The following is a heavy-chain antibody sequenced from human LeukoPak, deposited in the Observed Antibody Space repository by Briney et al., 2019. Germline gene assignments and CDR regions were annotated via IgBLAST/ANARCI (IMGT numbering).Heavy chain of an antibody. Sequence: GGSLRLSCAASGFTFSNYWMTWVRQAPGKGLEWVANINKDGSEKNYVDSVKGRFTISRDNAKNSLYLQINSLRADDTAVCYCARYQVAIDYWGQGTLVTVSA. V-gene: IGHV3-7*03. J-gene: IGHJ4*02. D-gene: IGHD2-2*01. CDR3: ARYQVAIDY. CDR1: GFTFSNYW. CDR2: INKDGSEK.